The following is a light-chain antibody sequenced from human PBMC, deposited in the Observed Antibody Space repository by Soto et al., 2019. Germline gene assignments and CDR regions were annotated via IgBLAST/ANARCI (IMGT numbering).Light chain of an antibody. CDR3: QQFVRSLWT. J-gene: IGKJ1*01. V-gene: IGKV3-20*01. Sequence: ELVLTQSPGTLSLSPGQRATLSCTPSQSVISNYLAWYQQKPGQAPRLLIYGASSRATGIPDRFSGSGSGTDFTLTISRLEPEDFAVYYCQQFVRSLWTFGQGTKVDIK. CDR1: QSVISNY. CDR2: GAS.